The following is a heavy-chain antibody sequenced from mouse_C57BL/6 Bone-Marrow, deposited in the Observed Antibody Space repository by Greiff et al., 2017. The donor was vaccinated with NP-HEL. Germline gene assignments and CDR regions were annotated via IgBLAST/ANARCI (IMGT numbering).Heavy chain of an antibody. D-gene: IGHD2-5*01. CDR1: GYTFTDYE. CDR3: TIYYSNYCYAMDY. J-gene: IGHJ4*01. V-gene: IGHV1-15*01. Sequence: VQLQQSGAELVRPGASVTLSCKASGYTFTDYEMHWVKQTPVHGLEWIGAIDPETGGTAYNQKFKGKAILTADKSSSTAYMELRSLTSEDSAVYYCTIYYSNYCYAMDYWGQGTSVTVSS. CDR2: IDPETGGT.